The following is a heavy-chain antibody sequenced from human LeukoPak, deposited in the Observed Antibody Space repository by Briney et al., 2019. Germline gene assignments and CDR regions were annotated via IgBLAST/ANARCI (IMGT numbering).Heavy chain of an antibody. CDR2: IYYSGST. CDR3: ARYVWGSYPTFEDY. Sequence: SETLSLTCAVSGGSTSSYYWSWIRQPPGKGLEWIAYIYYSGSTHHNPSLKSRVNISVDTSKNQFSLKLSSVTAADTAVYYCARYVWGSYPTFEDYWGQGTLVTVSS. V-gene: IGHV4-59*01. CDR1: GGSTSSYY. D-gene: IGHD3-16*02. J-gene: IGHJ4*02.